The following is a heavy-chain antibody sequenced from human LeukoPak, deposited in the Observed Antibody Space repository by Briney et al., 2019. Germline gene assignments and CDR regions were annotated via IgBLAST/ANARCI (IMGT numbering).Heavy chain of an antibody. J-gene: IGHJ4*02. Sequence: VGSLRLSCAASGFTFSSYWMSWVRQAPGKGLEWVANIKQDGSEKYYVDSVKGRFTISRDNAKNSLYLQMNSLRAEDAAVYYCARYIYSSGWCFDYWGQGTLVTVSS. CDR2: IKQDGSEK. D-gene: IGHD6-19*01. CDR3: ARYIYSSGWCFDY. CDR1: GFTFSSYW. V-gene: IGHV3-7*01.